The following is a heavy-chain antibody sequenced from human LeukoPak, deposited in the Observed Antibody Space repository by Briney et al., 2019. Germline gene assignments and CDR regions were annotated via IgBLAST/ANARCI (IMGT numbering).Heavy chain of an antibody. V-gene: IGHV3-23*01. CDR3: AKGGSSNYYYIYYFDY. Sequence: GGSLRLSCAASGFTFSSYAMSWVRQAPGKGLEWVSGISGSGGSTYYADSVKGRFTISRDNSKNTLYLQMNSLRAEDTAVYYCAKGGSSNYYYIYYFDYWGQGTLVTVSS. CDR2: ISGSGGST. CDR1: GFTFSSYA. D-gene: IGHD3-22*01. J-gene: IGHJ4*02.